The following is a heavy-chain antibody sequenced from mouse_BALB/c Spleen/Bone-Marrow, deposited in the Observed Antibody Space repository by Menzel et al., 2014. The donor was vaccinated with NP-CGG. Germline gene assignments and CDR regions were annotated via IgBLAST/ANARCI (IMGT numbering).Heavy chain of an antibody. V-gene: IGHV14-3*02. CDR2: IDPANGNT. Sequence: EVMLVESGAELVKPGASVKLSCTASGFNIKDTYTHWVKQRPEQGLEWIGRIDPANGNTKYDPKFQGKATITADTSSNTAYLQLSSLTSEDTAVYYCALYYDYDVGYWGQGTTLTVSS. CDR1: GFNIKDTY. D-gene: IGHD2-4*01. J-gene: IGHJ2*01. CDR3: ALYYDYDVGY.